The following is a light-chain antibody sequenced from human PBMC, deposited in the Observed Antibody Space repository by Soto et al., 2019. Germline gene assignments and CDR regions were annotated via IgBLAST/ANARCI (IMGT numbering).Light chain of an antibody. CDR3: EQGSNWPLT. CDR2: DAS. CDR1: QSVTSY. Sequence: EIVLTQSPATLSLSPGERATLSCRASQSVTSYLAWYPQKPGQAPRLLIYDASTRATGIPARFAGSGSGTDFYLTISSLEPEDIAVYYCEQGSNWPLTFGGGTKVDIK. V-gene: IGKV3-11*01. J-gene: IGKJ4*01.